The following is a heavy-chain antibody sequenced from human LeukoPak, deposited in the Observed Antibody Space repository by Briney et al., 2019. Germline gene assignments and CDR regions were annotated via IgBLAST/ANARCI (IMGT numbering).Heavy chain of an antibody. J-gene: IGHJ4*02. CDR2: INPSGGST. V-gene: IGHV1-46*01. D-gene: IGHD5/OR15-5a*01. CDR3: AREDSLYVTPFDY. Sequence: ASVKVSCKASGGTFSSYAISWVRQAPGQGLEWMGIINPSGGSTSYAQRFQGRVTMTRDMSTSTVYMELSSLRSEDTAVYYCAREDSLYVTPFDYWGQGTLVTVSS. CDR1: GGTFSSYA.